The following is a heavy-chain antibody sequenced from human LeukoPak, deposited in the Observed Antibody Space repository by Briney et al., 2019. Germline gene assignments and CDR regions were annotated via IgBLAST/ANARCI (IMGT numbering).Heavy chain of an antibody. D-gene: IGHD1-26*01. Sequence: ASVKVSCKASGYTFTSYGISWVRQAPGQGLEWMGWISAYNGNTNYAQKLQGRVTMTTDTSTSTAYMELRSLRSDDTAVYCCARDSRISGSPRAFDIWGQGTMVTVSS. CDR2: ISAYNGNT. CDR1: GYTFTSYG. V-gene: IGHV1-18*01. CDR3: ARDSRISGSPRAFDI. J-gene: IGHJ3*02.